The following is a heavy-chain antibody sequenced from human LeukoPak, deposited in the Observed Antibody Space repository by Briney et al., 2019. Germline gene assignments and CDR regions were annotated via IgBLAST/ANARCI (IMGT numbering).Heavy chain of an antibody. CDR3: ARPGSGYTASGAFEI. J-gene: IGHJ3*02. Sequence: SETLSLTCTVSGGSISSYYWSWMRQPPGKGLEWIGYVHYSGTTNYNPSLKSRVIISVDASKNQLSLKLTSLTAADTAVYYCARPGSGYTASGAFEIWGQGTMVTVSS. CDR2: VHYSGTT. CDR1: GGSISSYY. D-gene: IGHD5-18*01. V-gene: IGHV4-59*08.